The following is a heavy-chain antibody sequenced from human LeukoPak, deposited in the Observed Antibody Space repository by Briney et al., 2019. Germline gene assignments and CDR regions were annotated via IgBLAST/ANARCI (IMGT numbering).Heavy chain of an antibody. J-gene: IGHJ3*02. V-gene: IGHV6-1*01. CDR2: TYHRSRWYH. D-gene: IGHD6-13*01. Sequence: SQTLSLTCAISGASVSSNSATWDWIRQSPSGGLEWLGRTYHRSRWYHDYAVSVKSRITTNAETSKNQFSLQLTSVIAEDTAVCFCAYSSSLMPDTYNIWGQGTMVIVSS. CDR3: AYSSSLMPDTYNI. CDR1: GASVSSNSAT.